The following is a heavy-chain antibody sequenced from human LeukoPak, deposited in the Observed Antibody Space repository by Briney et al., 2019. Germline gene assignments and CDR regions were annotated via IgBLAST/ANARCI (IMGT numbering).Heavy chain of an antibody. CDR2: INHSGST. D-gene: IGHD2-2*01. V-gene: IGHV4-34*01. CDR3: ARGLYGCSSTSSTSCYFDY. CDR1: GGSFSGYY. J-gene: IGHJ4*02. Sequence: SETLSLTCAVYGGSFSGYYWSWIRQPPGKGLEWIGEINHSGSTNYNPSLKSRVTISVDTSKNQFSLKLSSVTAADTAVYYCARGLYGCSSTSSTSCYFDYWGQGTLVTVSS.